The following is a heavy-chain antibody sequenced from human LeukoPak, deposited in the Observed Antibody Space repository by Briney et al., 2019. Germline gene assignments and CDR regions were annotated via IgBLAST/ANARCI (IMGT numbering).Heavy chain of an antibody. CDR2: IIPILGIA. CDR3: ARVVEIKIWFGEGPLNMDV. Sequence: ASVKVSCKASGGTFSSYAISWVRQAPGQGLEWMGRIIPILGIANYAQKFQGRVTITADKSTSTAYMELSSLRSEDAAVYYCARVVEIKIWFGEGPLNMDVWGQGTTVTVSS. J-gene: IGHJ6*02. D-gene: IGHD3-10*01. V-gene: IGHV1-69*04. CDR1: GGTFSSYA.